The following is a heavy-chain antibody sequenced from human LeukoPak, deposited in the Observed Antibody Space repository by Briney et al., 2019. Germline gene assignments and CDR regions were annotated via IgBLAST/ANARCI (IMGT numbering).Heavy chain of an antibody. CDR2: INPSGGST. CDR3: ARDGYYDYVWGSYRPHFDY. D-gene: IGHD3-16*02. CDR1: GYTFTSYY. Sequence: ASMKVSCKASGYTFTSYYMHWVRQAPGQGLEWMGIINPSGGSTSYAQKFQGRVTMTRDTSTSTVYMELSSLRSEDTAVYYCARDGYYDYVWGSYRPHFDYWGQGTLVTVSS. V-gene: IGHV1-46*01. J-gene: IGHJ4*02.